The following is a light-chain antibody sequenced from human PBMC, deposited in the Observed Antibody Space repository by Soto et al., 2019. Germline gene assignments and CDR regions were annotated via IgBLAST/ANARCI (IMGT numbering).Light chain of an antibody. Sequence: EIVLTQSPGTLSLSPGERATLSCRASQTFSSSYLAWYQQKAGQAPRLLIYGASSRATGIPDRFSDSGSGTDFTLTISRLVPEDLAVYYCQQYGTSPFTFGPGTKVDIK. J-gene: IGKJ3*01. CDR2: GAS. V-gene: IGKV3-20*01. CDR3: QQYGTSPFT. CDR1: QTFSSSY.